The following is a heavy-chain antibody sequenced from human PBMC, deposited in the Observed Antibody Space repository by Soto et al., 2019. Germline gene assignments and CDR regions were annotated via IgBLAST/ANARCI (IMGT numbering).Heavy chain of an antibody. CDR3: ARSRVGAGVFDY. D-gene: IGHD1-26*01. CDR1: GGSLSSYY. Sequence: PSETLSLTCTVSGGSLSSYYWIWIRQPPGKGLEWIGYIYYTGSTNYSPSLKSRVTMSVDTSKNQFSLKLSSVTAADTAVYYCARSRVGAGVFDYWGQGTLVTVSS. J-gene: IGHJ4*02. V-gene: IGHV4-59*01. CDR2: IYYTGST.